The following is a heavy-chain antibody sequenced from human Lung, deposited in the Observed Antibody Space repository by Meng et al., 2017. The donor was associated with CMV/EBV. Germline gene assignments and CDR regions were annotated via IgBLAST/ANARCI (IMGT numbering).Heavy chain of an antibody. CDR1: GYSINSGYY. CDR3: ARGFHGTVDY. V-gene: IGHV4-38-2*02. CDR2: VYKSGTT. J-gene: IGHJ4*02. Sequence: LSCTVSGYSINSGYYWGWIRQPPGKGLEWIGSVYKSGTTYYKPSLKSRVTISLETSKNQFSLKLSSVTAADTAVYYCARGFHGTVDYWGQGTLVTVSS.